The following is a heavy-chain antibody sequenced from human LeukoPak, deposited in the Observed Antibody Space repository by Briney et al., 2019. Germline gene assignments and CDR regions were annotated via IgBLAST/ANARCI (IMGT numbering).Heavy chain of an antibody. CDR1: GGSISSYY. CDR3: ARGGGNYYYYYYMDV. CDR2: IYYSGST. D-gene: IGHD2-15*01. J-gene: IGHJ6*03. V-gene: IGHV4-59*01. Sequence: SETLSLTCTVSGGSISSYYWSWIRQPPGKGLEWIGYIYYSGSTNYNPSLKSRVTISVDTSKNQFPLKLSSVTAADTAVYYCARGGGNYYYYYYMDVWGKGTTVTISS.